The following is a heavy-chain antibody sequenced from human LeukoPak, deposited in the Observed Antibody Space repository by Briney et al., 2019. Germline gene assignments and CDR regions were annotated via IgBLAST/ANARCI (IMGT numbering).Heavy chain of an antibody. CDR2: IYHSGST. J-gene: IGHJ6*02. Sequence: SETLSLTCTVSGGSMSGAYWSWIRQPPGKGLEWLGYIYHSGSTYYNPSLKSRVTISVDRSENQFSLKLTSVTAADTAVYYCARAYVGATLYAMDVWGQGTTVTVSS. CDR1: GGSMSGAY. D-gene: IGHD1-26*01. CDR3: ARAYVGATLYAMDV. V-gene: IGHV4-30-2*01.